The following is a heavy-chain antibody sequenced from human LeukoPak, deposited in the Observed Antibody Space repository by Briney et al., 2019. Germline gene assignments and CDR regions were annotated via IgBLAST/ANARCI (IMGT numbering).Heavy chain of an antibody. Sequence: GASVKVSCKASGGTFSSYAISWVRQAPGQGLEWMGGITSYNGNTKYAQQLQGRVTMTTDTSTGTAYMELRSLRSDDTAVYYCARAGAAAGTPFDYWGQGTLVTVSS. D-gene: IGHD6-13*01. V-gene: IGHV1-18*01. CDR1: GGTFSSYA. CDR3: ARAGAAAGTPFDY. CDR2: ITSYNGNT. J-gene: IGHJ4*02.